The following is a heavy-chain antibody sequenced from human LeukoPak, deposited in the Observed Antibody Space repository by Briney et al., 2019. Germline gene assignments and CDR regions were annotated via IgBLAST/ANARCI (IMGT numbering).Heavy chain of an antibody. Sequence: GGSLRLSCAASGFTFSSYTMTWVRQAPGKGLKWVSSITGGSRGTYYADSVKGRFTISRDNSKDTLYLQMNSLRAEDTAVYYCASMNWNDLNWFDPWGQGTMVTVSS. D-gene: IGHD1-1*01. CDR2: ITGGSRGT. CDR3: ASMNWNDLNWFDP. CDR1: GFTFSSYT. V-gene: IGHV3-23*01. J-gene: IGHJ5*02.